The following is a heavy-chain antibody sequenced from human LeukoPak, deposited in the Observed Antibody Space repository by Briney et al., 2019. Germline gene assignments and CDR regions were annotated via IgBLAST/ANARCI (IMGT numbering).Heavy chain of an antibody. CDR3: AKPGYSSSWYNWYFDL. J-gene: IGHJ2*01. Sequence: GGSLRLSCAASGFTFSDYYMSWIRQAPGKGLEWVAVISYDGSNKYYADSVKGRFTISRDNSKNTLYLQMNSLRAEDTAVYYCAKPGYSSSWYNWYFDLWGRGTLVTVSS. D-gene: IGHD6-13*01. CDR2: ISYDGSNK. CDR1: GFTFSDYY. V-gene: IGHV3-30*18.